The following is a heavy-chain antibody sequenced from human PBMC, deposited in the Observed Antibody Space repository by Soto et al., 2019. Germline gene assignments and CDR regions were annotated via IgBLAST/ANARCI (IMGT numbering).Heavy chain of an antibody. CDR3: ARDPFWGPGLYYFDY. V-gene: IGHV4-30-4*01. D-gene: IGHD7-27*01. CDR2: IYYSGST. Sequence: QVQLQESGPGLVKPSQTLSLTCTVSGGSISSGDYYWSWIRQPPGKGLEWIGYIYYSGSTYYNPSLKSRVTISVDTSKNQFSLKLSSVTAADTAVYYCARDPFWGPGLYYFDYWGQGTLVTVSS. CDR1: GGSISSGDYY. J-gene: IGHJ4*02.